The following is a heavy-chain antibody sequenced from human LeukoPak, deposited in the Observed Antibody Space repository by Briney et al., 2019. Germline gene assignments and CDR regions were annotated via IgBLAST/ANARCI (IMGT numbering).Heavy chain of an antibody. J-gene: IGHJ4*02. Sequence: GGSLRLSCAASGFTFSSYAMHWVRQAPGKGLEWVAVISYDGSNKYYADSVKGRFTISRDNSKNTLYLQMNSLRAEDTAVYYCASAQWELDYYFDYWGQGSLVTVSS. CDR2: ISYDGSNK. CDR1: GFTFSSYA. D-gene: IGHD1-26*01. V-gene: IGHV3-30-3*01. CDR3: ASAQWELDYYFDY.